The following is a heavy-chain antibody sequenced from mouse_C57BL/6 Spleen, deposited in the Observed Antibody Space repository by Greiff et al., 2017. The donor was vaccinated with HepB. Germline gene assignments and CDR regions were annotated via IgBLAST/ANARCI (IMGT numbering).Heavy chain of an antibody. Sequence: QVQLQQPGAELVRPGSSVKLSCKASGYTFTSYWMDWVKQRPGQGLEWIGNIYPSDSETHYNPKFKDKATLTVDKSSSTAYMQLSSLTSEDSAVYDCARGRLGDGYPNWDYFDDWGQGTTLTVSS. D-gene: IGHD2-3*01. CDR3: ARGRLGDGYPNWDYFDD. J-gene: IGHJ2*01. CDR2: IYPSDSET. V-gene: IGHV1-61*01. CDR1: GYTFTSYW.